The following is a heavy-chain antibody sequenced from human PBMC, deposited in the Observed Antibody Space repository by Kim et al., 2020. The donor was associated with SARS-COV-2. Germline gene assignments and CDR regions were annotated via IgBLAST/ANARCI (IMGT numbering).Heavy chain of an antibody. Sequence: STYYADSVKGRFTISRANSKNTLYLQMSSLRAEDTAVYYCVKIPSTVGDYWGQGTLVTVSS. D-gene: IGHD4-17*01. CDR3: VKIPSTVGDY. V-gene: IGHV3-64D*09. J-gene: IGHJ4*02. CDR2: ST.